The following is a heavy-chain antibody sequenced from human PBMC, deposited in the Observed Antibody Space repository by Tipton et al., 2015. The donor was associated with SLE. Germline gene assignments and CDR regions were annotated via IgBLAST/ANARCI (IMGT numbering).Heavy chain of an antibody. CDR2: IYYSGST. CDR1: GGSFSGYY. CDR3: ARGYSSSWYLPDAFDI. V-gene: IGHV4-59*12. Sequence: TLSLTCAVYGGSFSGYYWSWIRQPPGKGLEWIGYIYYSGSTNYNPSLKSRVTISVDTSKNQFSLKLSSVTAADTAVYYCARGYSSSWYLPDAFDIWGQGTMVTVSS. D-gene: IGHD6-13*01. J-gene: IGHJ3*02.